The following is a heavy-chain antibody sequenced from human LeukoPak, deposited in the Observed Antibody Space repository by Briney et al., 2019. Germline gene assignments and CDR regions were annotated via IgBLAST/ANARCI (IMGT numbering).Heavy chain of an antibody. CDR1: GVSIMSFY. CDR3: ASTGYCIGGSCYSHYFDH. D-gene: IGHD2-15*01. V-gene: IGHV4-59*08. Sequence: PSETLSLTCTVSGVSIMSFYWSWIRQPPGKGLEWIGYICFSGSTNYNPSLKSRVTVSLDTTKNQVSLKLSSVSAADTAVYYCASTGYCIGGSCYSHYFDHWGQGTLVTVPS. CDR2: ICFSGST. J-gene: IGHJ4*02.